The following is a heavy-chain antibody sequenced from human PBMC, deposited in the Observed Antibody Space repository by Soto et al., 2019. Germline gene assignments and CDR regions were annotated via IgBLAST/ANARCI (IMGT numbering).Heavy chain of an antibody. D-gene: IGHD3-22*01. Sequence: AGGSLIVSCAASGFTFISYEMNWVRQAPGKGLEWVSYIISSGSTIYYADSVKGRFTISRHNANNSLYLQMNILRDEDKAVYYCARDHNSYYYDISGDRVKNDPFEIPGRGTSVSV. CDR1: GFTFISYE. CDR3: ARDHNSYYYDISGDRVKNDPFEI. CDR2: IISSGSTI. J-gene: IGHJ3*02. V-gene: IGHV3-48*03.